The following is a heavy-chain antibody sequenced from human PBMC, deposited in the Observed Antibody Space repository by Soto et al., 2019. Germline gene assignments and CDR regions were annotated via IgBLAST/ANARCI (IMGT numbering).Heavy chain of an antibody. V-gene: IGHV1-18*04. CDR2: ISAYNGNT. Sequence: ASVKVSCKASGYTFTSYYMHWVRQAPGHGLEWMGWISAYNGNTNYAQKLQGRVTMTTDTSTSTAYMELRSLRSDDTAVYYCARDRVGATFLDYWGQGTLVTSPQ. CDR3: ARDRVGATFLDY. CDR1: GYTFTSYY. J-gene: IGHJ4*02. D-gene: IGHD1-26*01.